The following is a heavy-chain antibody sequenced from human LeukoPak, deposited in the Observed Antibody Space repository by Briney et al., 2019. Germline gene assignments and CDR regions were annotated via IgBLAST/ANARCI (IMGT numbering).Heavy chain of an antibody. CDR2: ISYDGSDK. D-gene: IGHD6-19*01. CDR3: ARAYNSGWYGDFDY. V-gene: IGHV3-30*04. J-gene: IGHJ4*02. CDR1: GFTFSSYA. Sequence: GGSLRLSCAASGFTFSSYAMHWVRQAPGKGLEWVAVISYDGSDKYYADSVRGRLTISRDNSKNTLYLQMNRLRAEDTAVYYCARAYNSGWYGDFDYWGQGTLVTVSS.